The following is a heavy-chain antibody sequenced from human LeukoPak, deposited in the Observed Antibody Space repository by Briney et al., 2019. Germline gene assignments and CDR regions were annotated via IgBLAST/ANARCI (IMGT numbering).Heavy chain of an antibody. CDR1: GLTFSSFA. Sequence: SAGSLRLSCTASGLTFSSFAMSWVRQAPGKGLEWVSTISGSGGTTNYADSVKGRFTFSRDNSKNTLYLQMNSLRAEDTAVYYCAKDLPDYGDYIEGYWGQGTLVTVSS. CDR2: ISGSGGTT. V-gene: IGHV3-23*01. J-gene: IGHJ4*02. D-gene: IGHD4-17*01. CDR3: AKDLPDYGDYIEGY.